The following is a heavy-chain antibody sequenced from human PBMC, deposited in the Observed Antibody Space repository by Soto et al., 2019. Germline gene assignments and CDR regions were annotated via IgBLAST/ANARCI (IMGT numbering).Heavy chain of an antibody. D-gene: IGHD2-15*01. Sequence: SETLSLTCTVYGGSFSGYYWSWIRQPPGNGLEWIGEINHSGSTNYNPSLKSRVTISVDTSKNQFSLKLSSVTAADTAVYYCARGCSGGSCYNYWGQGILVTVS. CDR2: INHSGST. CDR1: GGSFSGYY. V-gene: IGHV4-34*01. CDR3: ARGCSGGSCYNY. J-gene: IGHJ4*02.